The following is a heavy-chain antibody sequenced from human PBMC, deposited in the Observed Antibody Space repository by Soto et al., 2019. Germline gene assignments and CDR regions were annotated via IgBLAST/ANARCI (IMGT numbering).Heavy chain of an antibody. D-gene: IGHD2-21*02. J-gene: IGHJ4*02. CDR2: ISYDGSNK. V-gene: IGHV3-30-3*01. CDR1: GFTFSSYA. CDR3: ARDEEVVVTYYFDY. Sequence: QVQLVESGGGVVQPGRSLRLSCAASGFTFSSYAMHWVRHAPGKGLEWVAVISYDGSNKYYADSVKGRFTISRDNSKNTLYLQMNSLRAESTAVYYCARDEEVVVTYYFDYWGQGTLVTVSS.